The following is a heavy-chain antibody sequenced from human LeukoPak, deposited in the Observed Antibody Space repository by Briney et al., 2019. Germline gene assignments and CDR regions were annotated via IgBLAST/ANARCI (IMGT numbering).Heavy chain of an antibody. CDR3: ASAQSRYYDSWSGYFAPVDYYYYYYMDV. CDR1: GGSISSYY. Sequence: SETMSLTCTVSGGSISSYYWSWIRQPPGKGLEWIGYIYYSGSTNYNPSLKSRVTISVDTSKNQFSLKLSSVTAADTAVYYCASAQSRYYDSWSGYFAPVDYYYYYYMDVWGKGTTVTVSS. V-gene: IGHV4-59*01. J-gene: IGHJ6*03. CDR2: IYYSGST. D-gene: IGHD3-3*01.